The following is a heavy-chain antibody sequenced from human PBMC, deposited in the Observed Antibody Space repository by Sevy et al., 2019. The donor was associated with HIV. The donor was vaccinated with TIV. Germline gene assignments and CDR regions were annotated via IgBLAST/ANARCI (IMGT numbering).Heavy chain of an antibody. D-gene: IGHD3-3*01. CDR2: ISGSGGST. CDR1: GFTFSSYA. Sequence: GGSLRLSCAASGFTFSSYAMSWVRQAPGKGLEWVSAISGSGGSTYYADSVKGRFTISRDNSKNTLYLQMNSLRAEDKAVYYCAKADYDFWSGYMGYYYYGMDVWGQGTTVTVSS. CDR3: AKADYDFWSGYMGYYYYGMDV. J-gene: IGHJ6*02. V-gene: IGHV3-23*01.